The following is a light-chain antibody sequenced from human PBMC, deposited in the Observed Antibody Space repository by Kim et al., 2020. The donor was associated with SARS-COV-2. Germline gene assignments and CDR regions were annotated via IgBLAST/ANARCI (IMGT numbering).Light chain of an antibody. CDR3: LSYVDYKNLM. J-gene: IGLJ3*02. CDR2: EVD. V-gene: IGLV2-8*01. Sequence: GQSVTLSCIGTSSDIGAYQFVSWYQHRPGKAPKLIIYEVDKRPSGVPDRFSGSKSGSTASLTVSGLRSEDEADYYCLSYVDYKNLMFGGGTQLTVL. CDR1: SSDIGAYQF.